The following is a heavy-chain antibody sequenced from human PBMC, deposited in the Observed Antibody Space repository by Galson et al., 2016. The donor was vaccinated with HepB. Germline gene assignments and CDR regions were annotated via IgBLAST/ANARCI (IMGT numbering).Heavy chain of an antibody. CDR3: ARGAHRIAYFDY. V-gene: IGHV3-30-3*01. J-gene: IGHJ4*02. Sequence: SLRLSCAASGFTFSSFTMHWVRQAPGKGLEWVAVISYDGSNKYYADSVKGRFTISRDISKNTPYLQMNSLRAEDTAVYYCARGAHRIAYFDYWGQGTLVTVSS. D-gene: IGHD1-14*01. CDR1: GFTFSSFT. CDR2: ISYDGSNK.